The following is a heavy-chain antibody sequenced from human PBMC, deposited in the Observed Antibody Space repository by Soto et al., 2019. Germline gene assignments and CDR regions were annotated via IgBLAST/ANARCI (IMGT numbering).Heavy chain of an antibody. V-gene: IGHV4-39*01. CDR1: GGSINNSSFY. J-gene: IGHJ4*02. CDR2: IYYSGSA. CDR3: ARRTLVRGIIPYYFDS. D-gene: IGHD3-10*01. Sequence: QLQLQESGPGLVKPSETLSLTCTVSGGSINNSSFYWGWARQPPGKRLEWIGSIYYSGSAYYNPSLKSRLTISVDTSKNQFSLNLSSVTAAATAVYFCARRTLVRGIIPYYFDSWGQGTLVTVSS.